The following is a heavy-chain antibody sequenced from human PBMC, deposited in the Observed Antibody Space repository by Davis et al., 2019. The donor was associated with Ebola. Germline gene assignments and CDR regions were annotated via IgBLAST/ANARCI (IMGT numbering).Heavy chain of an antibody. D-gene: IGHD2-2*01. CDR1: GASMTSYY. J-gene: IGHJ3*01. Sequence: PSETLSLTCTVSGASMTSYYWSWIRQAPGKGLEWIGYIDYTGNTIYNPSLESRATISGDTSKKQFSLRLNSVTAADTAVYYCARGGLVPAALYLWGRGTMVTVSS. CDR3: ARGGLVPAALYL. V-gene: IGHV4-59*01. CDR2: IDYTGNT.